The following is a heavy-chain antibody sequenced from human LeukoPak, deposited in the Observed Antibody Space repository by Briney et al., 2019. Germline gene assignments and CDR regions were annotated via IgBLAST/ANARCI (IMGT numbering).Heavy chain of an antibody. V-gene: IGHV4-34*01. D-gene: IGHD2-2*01. J-gene: IGHJ3*02. CDR2: INHSGST. CDR3: ARVNVPHDAFDI. CDR1: GGSFSGYY. Sequence: PSETLSLTCAVYGGSFSGYYWSWIRQPPGKGLEWIGEINHSGSTNYNPSLKSRVTISVDTSENQFSLKLSSVTAADTAVYYCARVNVPHDAFDIWGQGTMVTVSS.